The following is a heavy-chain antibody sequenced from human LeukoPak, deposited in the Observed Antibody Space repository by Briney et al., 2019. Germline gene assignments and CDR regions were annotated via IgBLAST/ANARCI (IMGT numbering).Heavy chain of an antibody. D-gene: IGHD6-13*01. CDR2: IYPGDSDT. CDR1: GYSFTSYW. CDR3: ARHVGYSSRNNWFDP. Sequence: GESLRISCKGSGYSFTSYWIGWVRQMPGKGLEWMGIIYPGDSDTRYSPSFQGQVTISADKSISTAYLQWSSLKASDTAMYYCARHVGYSSRNNWFDPWGQGTLVTVSS. J-gene: IGHJ5*02. V-gene: IGHV5-51*01.